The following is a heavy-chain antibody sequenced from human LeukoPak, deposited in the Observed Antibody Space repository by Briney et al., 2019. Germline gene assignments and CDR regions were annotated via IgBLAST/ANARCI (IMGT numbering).Heavy chain of an antibody. J-gene: IGHJ4*02. V-gene: IGHV3-48*03. CDR1: GFTFSSYE. CDR3: ARDRPENYGYYRPFDY. CDR2: ISSSGSTI. D-gene: IGHD4-17*01. Sequence: GGSLRLSCAASGFTFSSYEMNWVRQAPGKGLEWVSYISSSGSTIYYADSVKGRFTISRDNAKNSLYLQMNSLRAEDTAVYYCARDRPENYGYYRPFDYWGQGTLVTVSS.